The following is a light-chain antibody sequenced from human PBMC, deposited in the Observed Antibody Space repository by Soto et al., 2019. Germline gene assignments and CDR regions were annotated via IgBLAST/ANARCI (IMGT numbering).Light chain of an antibody. CDR2: GAS. J-gene: IGKJ1*01. Sequence: IVLTQSPGPLSLSPGETATLSCRASQSVTTQLAWYQQKRGRAPRLIIHGASRRATGIPDRISGSGSGTDFTLTISRVEPEDVAVYYCQQYGGSTRTFGQGTKVDIK. CDR3: QQYGGSTRT. V-gene: IGKV3-20*01. CDR1: QSVTTQ.